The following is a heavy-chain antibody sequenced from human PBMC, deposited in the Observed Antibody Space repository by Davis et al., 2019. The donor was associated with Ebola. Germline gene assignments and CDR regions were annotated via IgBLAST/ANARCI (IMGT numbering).Heavy chain of an antibody. Sequence: AASVKVSCKASGYTFTAYYIHWVRQAPGTGLEWMGWINPNSGDTKYSQKFQGWVTMTRDTPISTAYVELNRLTSDDTAVYYCARDRVCSGATCYAYFDFWGQGTLVTVSS. D-gene: IGHD2-15*01. CDR1: GYTFTAYY. CDR2: INPNSGDT. V-gene: IGHV1-2*04. CDR3: ARDRVCSGATCYAYFDF. J-gene: IGHJ4*02.